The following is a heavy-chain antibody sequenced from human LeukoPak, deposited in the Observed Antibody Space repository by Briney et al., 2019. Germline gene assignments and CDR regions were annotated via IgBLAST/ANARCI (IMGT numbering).Heavy chain of an antibody. CDR3: AKPPRGDFFDSSGYYSTY. CDR1: GFTFSSYA. J-gene: IGHJ4*02. V-gene: IGHV3-23*01. Sequence: GRSLRLSCAASGFTFSSYAMNWVRQAPGKGLEWVSGISGSDGSTYYADSVKGRFTISRDNSKNTLYLQMNSLRAEDTAVYYCAKPPRGDFFDSSGYYSTYWGQGTLVTVSS. D-gene: IGHD3-22*01. CDR2: ISGSDGST.